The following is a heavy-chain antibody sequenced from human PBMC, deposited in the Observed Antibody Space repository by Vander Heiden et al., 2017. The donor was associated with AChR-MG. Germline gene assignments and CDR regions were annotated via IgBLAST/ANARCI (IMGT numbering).Heavy chain of an antibody. CDR2: ISYDGSNK. Sequence: QVQLVESGGGVAQPGRSLRLSCAASGFTFSSHGLHWVRQAPGKGLEWVAVISYDGSNKYYADSVKGRFTISRDNSKNTLYLQMNSLRAEDTAVYYCAIRSPPWGEQWGEDYYMDVWGKGTTVTVSS. V-gene: IGHV3-30*03. D-gene: IGHD6-19*01. CDR1: GFTFSSHG. J-gene: IGHJ6*03. CDR3: AIRSPPWGEQWGEDYYMDV.